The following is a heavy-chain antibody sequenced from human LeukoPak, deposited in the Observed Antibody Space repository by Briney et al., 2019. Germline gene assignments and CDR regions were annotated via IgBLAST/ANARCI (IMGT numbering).Heavy chain of an antibody. Sequence: SETLSLTCTVSGGSLSSRSSYWGWIRQPPGKGLEWLGNIYYSGSTYYKPSLKTRLTISVDTSQNQFSLNLSSVTASDADTTVYYCARLVCSGPSHDAFDIWGQGTMVTVSS. D-gene: IGHD6-19*01. J-gene: IGHJ3*02. CDR1: GGSLSSRSSY. CDR2: IYYSGST. CDR3: ARLVCSGPSHDAFDI. V-gene: IGHV4-39*01.